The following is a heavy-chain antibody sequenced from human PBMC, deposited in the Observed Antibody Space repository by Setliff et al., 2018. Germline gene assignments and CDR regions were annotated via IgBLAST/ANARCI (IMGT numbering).Heavy chain of an antibody. J-gene: IGHJ3*01. D-gene: IGHD1-1*01. CDR1: GGSFSDYY. Sequence: SETLSLTCTVYGGSFSDYYWGWIRQPPGKGLEWIAEINHSGSTNYNPSLKSRVTISVDTSRNQFSLKLASVTAADTAVYYCGSPRRDDLDTPFDAFDLWGQGTKVTVSS. CDR2: INHSGST. CDR3: GSPRRDDLDTPFDAFDL. V-gene: IGHV4-34*01.